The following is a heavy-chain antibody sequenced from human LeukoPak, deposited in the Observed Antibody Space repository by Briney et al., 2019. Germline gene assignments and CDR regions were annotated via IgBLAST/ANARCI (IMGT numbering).Heavy chain of an antibody. V-gene: IGHV3-21*01. CDR1: GFIFSTYN. Sequence: GGSLRLSCAGTGFIFSTYNMHWVRLAPGKGLEWVSSISASGGYTHYADSVQGRFTISRDNAKNSVFLQMNSLRADDTAMYFCARDGPYTSGWSNPPHPEYWGQGTLVTVSS. J-gene: IGHJ4*02. CDR2: ISASGGYT. CDR3: ARDGPYTSGWSNPPHPEY. D-gene: IGHD6-19*01.